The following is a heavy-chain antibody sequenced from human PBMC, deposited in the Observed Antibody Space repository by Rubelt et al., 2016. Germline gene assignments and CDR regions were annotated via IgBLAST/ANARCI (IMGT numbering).Heavy chain of an antibody. D-gene: IGHD4-11*01. Sequence: QVQLVQSGAEVKKPGASAKVSCKASGYTFTSYYMHWVRQAPGQGLEWMGIINPSGGSTSYAQKFQGRVTRTRDSSTSTVYMERRSLRSDDTAVYYCARGARRYSMDPRNAFDIWGQGTMVTVSS. CDR3: ARGARRYSMDPRNAFDI. CDR2: INPSGGST. CDR1: GYTFTSYY. V-gene: IGHV1-46*01. J-gene: IGHJ3*02.